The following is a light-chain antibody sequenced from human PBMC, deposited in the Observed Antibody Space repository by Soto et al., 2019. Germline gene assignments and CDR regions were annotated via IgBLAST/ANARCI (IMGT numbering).Light chain of an antibody. J-gene: IGKJ4*02. CDR1: QSVSSSY. V-gene: IGKV3D-20*02. CDR2: GAS. CDR3: QQRSNSP. Sequence: EMVLTQSPGTLSLSPGERATLSCRASQSVSSSYLAWYQQKPGQAPRLLIYGASSRATGIPDRFSGSGSGTDFTLTISSLEPEDFAVYYCQQRSNSPFGGGTKV.